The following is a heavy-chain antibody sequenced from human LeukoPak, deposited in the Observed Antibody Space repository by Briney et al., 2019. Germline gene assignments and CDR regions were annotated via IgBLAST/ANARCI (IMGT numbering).Heavy chain of an antibody. CDR1: GGSISSYY. CDR3: ARVPVGP. CDR2: IYYSGST. D-gene: IGHD1-26*01. J-gene: IGHJ4*02. Sequence: MASETLSLTCTVSGGSISSYYWSWIRQPPGKGLEWIGYIYYSGSTNYNPSLKSRVTISIDTSKNQFSLNLSSVTAADTAVYYCARVPVGPWGQGTLVTVSS. V-gene: IGHV4-59*01.